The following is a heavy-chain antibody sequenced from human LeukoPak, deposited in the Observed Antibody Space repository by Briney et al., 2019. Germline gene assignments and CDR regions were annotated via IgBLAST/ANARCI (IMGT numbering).Heavy chain of an antibody. CDR1: GFMFSSNW. CDR2: IKEDGTET. V-gene: IGHV3-7*03. D-gene: IGHD5-24*01. CDR3: AKEGRSLQTY. Sequence: GGSLRLSCAASGFMFSSNWMSWVRLAPGKGLEWVASIKEDGTETYYVDSVKGRFTISRDNAKNSLYLQMNSLRVEDTAVYYCAKEGRSLQTYWGQGTLVTVSS. J-gene: IGHJ4*02.